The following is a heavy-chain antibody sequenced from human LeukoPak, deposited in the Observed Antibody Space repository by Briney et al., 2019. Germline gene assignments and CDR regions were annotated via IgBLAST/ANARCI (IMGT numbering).Heavy chain of an antibody. CDR2: ISVSGNT. V-gene: IGHV3-23*01. D-gene: IGHD3-10*01. J-gene: IGHJ4*02. CDR1: GFTLSSYA. CDR3: ARDSLVRGVRAKGLDY. Sequence: PGGSLRLSCAASGFTLSSYAMSWVRQGPGKGLEWVSAISVSGNTYHADSVKGRFTISRDNSKNTLYLQMNSLRAEDTAVYYCARDSLVRGVRAKGLDYWGQGTLVTVSS.